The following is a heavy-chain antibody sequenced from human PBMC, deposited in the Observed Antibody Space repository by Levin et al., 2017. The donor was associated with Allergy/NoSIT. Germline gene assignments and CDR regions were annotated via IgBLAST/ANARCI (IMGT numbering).Heavy chain of an antibody. CDR2: ISYSGST. CDR1: GASSSSYD. J-gene: IGHJ5*02. Sequence: PSETLSLTCTVSGASSSSYDWSWIRQSPRKGLEWIGYISYSGSTNYNPSLKSRVTISIDTSKNQLSLKLSSVSAADTAVYYCARDLNTMLRGVLENWFDPWGQGTLVTVSS. D-gene: IGHD3-10*01. CDR3: ARDLNTMLRGVLENWFDP. V-gene: IGHV4-59*01.